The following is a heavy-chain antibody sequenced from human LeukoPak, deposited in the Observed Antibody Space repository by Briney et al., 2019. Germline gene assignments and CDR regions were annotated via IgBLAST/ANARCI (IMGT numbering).Heavy chain of an antibody. V-gene: IGHV3-48*02. J-gene: IGHJ4*02. CDR1: GFTFSRYS. Sequence: GGSLRLSCAASGFTFSRYSVNWVRQAPGKGLEWVSYVTGSGSTIYYADSVKGRFTTSRDNAKNSLYLQMNSLRDEDTAVYFCARSVEGYFDNWGQGTLVTVSS. CDR3: ARSVEGYFDN. CDR2: VTGSGSTI.